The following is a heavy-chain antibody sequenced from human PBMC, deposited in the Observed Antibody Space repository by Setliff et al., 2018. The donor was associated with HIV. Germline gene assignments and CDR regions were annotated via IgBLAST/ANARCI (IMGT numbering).Heavy chain of an antibody. CDR3: ARGGKRAFDI. Sequence: PSETLSLTCTVSAGSISTSSYYWGWIRQPPGKGLEWIGYISSTGAAWYNPSLKSRVTMSIDTSKIHFSLTLSSVSGADTALYYCARGGKRAFDIWGQGAMVTVSS. CDR2: ISSTGAA. V-gene: IGHV4-39*07. J-gene: IGHJ3*02. CDR1: AGSISTSSYY.